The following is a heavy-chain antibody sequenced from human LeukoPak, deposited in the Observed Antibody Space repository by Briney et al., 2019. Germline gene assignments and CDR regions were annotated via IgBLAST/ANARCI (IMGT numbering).Heavy chain of an antibody. CDR3: ARDVRYASGWSTPES. J-gene: IGHJ5*02. CDR2: IYSSGSA. CDR1: GGSISDHY. Sequence: SETLSLTCTVSGGSISDHYWSWIRQPAGKGLEWIGRIYSSGSANYSPSLKSRVSMSVDTSNNYFSLSLSSVTAADTALYFCARDVRYASGWSTPESWGQGILVTVSS. D-gene: IGHD6-19*01. V-gene: IGHV4-4*07.